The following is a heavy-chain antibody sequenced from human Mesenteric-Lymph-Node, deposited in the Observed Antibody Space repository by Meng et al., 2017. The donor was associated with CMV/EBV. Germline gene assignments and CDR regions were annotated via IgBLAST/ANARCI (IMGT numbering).Heavy chain of an antibody. CDR3: ARDVDEGDFGSGYYMYDELKY. CDR2: INPNTGGT. J-gene: IGHJ4*02. CDR1: GYTFIGYY. Sequence: ASVKVSCKASGYTFIGYYMHWVRQAPGQGLEWMGWINPNTGGTNYAQKFQGRVTMTRDTSISTAYMELSSLKSDDTAVYYCARDVDEGDFGSGYYMYDELKYWGQGTLVTVSS. D-gene: IGHD3-3*01. V-gene: IGHV1-2*02.